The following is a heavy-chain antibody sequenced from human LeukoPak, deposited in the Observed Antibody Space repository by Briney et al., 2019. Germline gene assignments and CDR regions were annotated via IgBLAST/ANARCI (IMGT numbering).Heavy chain of an antibody. D-gene: IGHD3-16*01. V-gene: IGHV3-23*01. CDR1: GFTFSSYA. CDR2: ITNSGGTT. J-gene: IGHJ4*02. Sequence: HAGGSLRLSCAVSGFTFSSYAMSWVRQAPGKGLEWVSAITNSGGTTYYADSVKGRFTISRDNSKNTLYLQMNSLRAEDTAVYYCAKDPPHVSWLFDYWGQGTLVTVSS. CDR3: AKDPPHVSWLFDY.